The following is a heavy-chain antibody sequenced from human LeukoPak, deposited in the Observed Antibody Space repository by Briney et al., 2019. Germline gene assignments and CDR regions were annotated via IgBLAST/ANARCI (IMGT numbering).Heavy chain of an antibody. CDR1: GGSISSSSYY. V-gene: IGHV4-39*07. CDR2: IYYSGST. D-gene: IGHD2-21*01. J-gene: IGHJ4*02. CDR3: ARGIGGYILGAGIRSAQDY. Sequence: KTSETLSLTCTVSGGSISSSSYYWGWIRQPPGKGLEWIGSIYYSGSTYYNPSLKSRVTISVDTSKNQFSLNLSSVTAADTAVYYCARGIGGYILGAGIRSAQDYWGQGTLVTVSS.